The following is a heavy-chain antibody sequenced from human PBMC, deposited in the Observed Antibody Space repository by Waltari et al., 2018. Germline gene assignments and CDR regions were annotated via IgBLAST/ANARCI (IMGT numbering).Heavy chain of an antibody. D-gene: IGHD1-26*01. CDR2: IYTSGST. Sequence: QVQLQESGPGLVKPSETLSLTCTVSGGSISRYYWSWIRQPAGKGLEWIGRIYTSGSTNYNPSLKSRVTMSVDTSKNQFSLKLSSVTAADTAVYYCARESYYRFNGDYFDYWGQGTLVTVSS. V-gene: IGHV4-4*07. CDR3: ARESYYRFNGDYFDY. J-gene: IGHJ4*02. CDR1: GGSISRYY.